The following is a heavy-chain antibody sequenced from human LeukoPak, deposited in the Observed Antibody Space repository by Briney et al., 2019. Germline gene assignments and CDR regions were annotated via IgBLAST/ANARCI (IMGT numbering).Heavy chain of an antibody. CDR1: GFIFSSYW. CDR3: ATTYYDFWSGYSNLFDY. D-gene: IGHD3-3*01. V-gene: IGHV3-7*01. CDR2: IKQDGSEK. Sequence: GGSLRLSCAGSGFIFSSYWMSWVRQAPGKGLEWVANIKQDGSEKYYVDSVKGRFTISRDNAKNSLYLQMNSLRAEDTAVYYCATTYYDFWSGYSNLFDYWGQGTLVTVSS. J-gene: IGHJ4*02.